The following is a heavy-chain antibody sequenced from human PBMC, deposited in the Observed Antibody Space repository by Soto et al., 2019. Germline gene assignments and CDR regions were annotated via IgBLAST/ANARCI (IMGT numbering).Heavy chain of an antibody. D-gene: IGHD1-20*01. CDR3: ARDHGLRALSITGSCMDV. Sequence: SVKVSCKASGGTFSSYAISWVRQAPGQGLEWMGGIIPIFGTANYAQKFQGRVTITADESTSTAYMELSSLRSEDTAVYYCARDHGLRALSITGSCMDVWGQGTTVTVSS. CDR2: IIPIFGTA. V-gene: IGHV1-69*13. J-gene: IGHJ6*02. CDR1: GGTFSSYA.